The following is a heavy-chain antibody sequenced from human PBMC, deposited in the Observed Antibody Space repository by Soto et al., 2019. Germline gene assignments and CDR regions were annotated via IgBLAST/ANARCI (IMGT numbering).Heavy chain of an antibody. CDR2: IIPSYDRT. V-gene: IGHV1-69*06. CDR3: ARDPTNDYGDDTFDY. Sequence: ASVKDSCKASGDAFQSYAIHWVRQAPGQGLEYMGRIIPSYDRTKYAQKFQGRLTVTADMYTSTVYMELSSLRSEDTAVYYCARDPTNDYGDDTFDYWGQGTKVTVSS. D-gene: IGHD4-17*01. J-gene: IGHJ4*02. CDR1: GDAFQSYA.